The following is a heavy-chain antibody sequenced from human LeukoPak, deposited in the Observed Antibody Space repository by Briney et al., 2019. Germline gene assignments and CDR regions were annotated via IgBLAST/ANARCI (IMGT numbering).Heavy chain of an antibody. D-gene: IGHD6-13*01. CDR3: ARGEPRIARPGAPPCDL. CDR1: GGSISRYY. J-gene: IGHJ2*01. Sequence: SVTLSCTCTVSGGSISRYYGQWIRQPPGNRLEWIGYVYYSGSTDYNPSLKSRVTISVDTSKNQFSLKLTSVTAADTAVYCCARGEPRIARPGAPPCDLWGRGTLVTVSS. V-gene: IGHV4-59*01. CDR2: VYYSGST.